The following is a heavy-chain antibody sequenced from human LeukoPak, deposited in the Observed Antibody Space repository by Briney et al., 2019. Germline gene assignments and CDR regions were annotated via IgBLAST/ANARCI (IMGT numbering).Heavy chain of an antibody. CDR3: AKDLKWELPNFDY. D-gene: IGHD1-26*01. CDR1: GFTFDDYA. V-gene: IGHV3-9*01. Sequence: PGRSLRLSCAASGFTFDDYAMHWVRQAPGKGLEWVSGISWNSGSIGYADSVKGRFTISRDNAKNSLYLQMNSLRAEDTAVYYCAKDLKWELPNFDYWGQGTLVTVSS. CDR2: ISWNSGSI. J-gene: IGHJ4*02.